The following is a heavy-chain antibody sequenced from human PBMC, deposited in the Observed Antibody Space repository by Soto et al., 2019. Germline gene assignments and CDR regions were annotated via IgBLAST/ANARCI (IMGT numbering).Heavy chain of an antibody. J-gene: IGHJ4*02. CDR2: IYYSGST. CDR1: GGSISSGDYY. Sequence: SETLSLTCTVSGGSISSGDYYWSWIRQPPGKGLEWIGYIYYSGSTYYNPSLKSRVTISVDTSKNQFSLKLSSVTAADTAVYCCARANLRGGGSSSDYWGQGTLVTVSS. D-gene: IGHD6-6*01. V-gene: IGHV4-30-4*01. CDR3: ARANLRGGGSSSDY.